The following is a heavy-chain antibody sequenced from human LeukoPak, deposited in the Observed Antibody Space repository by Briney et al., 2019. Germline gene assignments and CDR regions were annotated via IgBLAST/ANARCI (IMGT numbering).Heavy chain of an antibody. CDR1: GGTFSSYA. D-gene: IGHD6-19*01. V-gene: IGHV1-18*01. CDR3: ARDFGGSSGWLGKYYYYYYMDV. J-gene: IGHJ6*03. Sequence: ASVKVSCKASGGTFSSYAISWVRQAPGQGLEWMGWISAYNGNTNYAQKLQGRVTMTTDTSTSTAYMELRSLRSDDTAVYYCARDFGGSSGWLGKYYYYYYMDVWGKGTTVTVSS. CDR2: ISAYNGNT.